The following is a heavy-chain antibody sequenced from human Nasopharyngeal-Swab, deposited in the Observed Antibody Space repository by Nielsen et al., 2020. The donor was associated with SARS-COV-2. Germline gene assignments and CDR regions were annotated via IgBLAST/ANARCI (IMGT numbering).Heavy chain of an antibody. J-gene: IGHJ6*02. D-gene: IGHD2-2*02. CDR3: ARDIYPGAYGMDV. V-gene: IGHV3-48*02. CDR1: GFTFRSYT. Sequence: GEPLKISCAASGFTFRSYTLNWVRQAPGKGLEWVSYISSSSTTIYYTGSVRGRFTISRDNAKNSLFLQMNSLRDEDTAVYYCARDIYPGAYGMDVWGQGTTVTVSS. CDR2: ISSSSTTI.